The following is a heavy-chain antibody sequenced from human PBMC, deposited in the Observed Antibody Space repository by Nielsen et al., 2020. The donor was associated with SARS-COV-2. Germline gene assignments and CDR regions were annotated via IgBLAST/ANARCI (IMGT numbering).Heavy chain of an antibody. Sequence: GGSLRLSCAASGFTFGSYGMHWVRQAPGKGLEWVAVISYDGSNKYYADSVKGRFTISRDNSKNTLYLQMNSLRAEDTAVYYCAKDGPRVNSGSYDYYYYMDVWGKGTTVTVSS. D-gene: IGHD1-26*01. CDR1: GFTFGSYG. J-gene: IGHJ6*03. V-gene: IGHV3-30*18. CDR3: AKDGPRVNSGSYDYYYYMDV. CDR2: ISYDGSNK.